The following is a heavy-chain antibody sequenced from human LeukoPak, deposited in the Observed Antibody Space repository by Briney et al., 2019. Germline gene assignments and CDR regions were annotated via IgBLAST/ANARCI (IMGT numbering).Heavy chain of an antibody. J-gene: IGHJ3*02. V-gene: IGHV3-7*01. Sequence: GGSLRLSCAASGFTFSSYRMSWVRQAPGKGLEWVANIKQDGSEKYYVDSVKGRFTISRDNAKNSLYLQMNSLRAEDTAVYYCARLNPQGAFDIWGQGTMVTVSS. CDR2: IKQDGSEK. CDR1: GFTFSSYR. CDR3: ARLNPQGAFDI.